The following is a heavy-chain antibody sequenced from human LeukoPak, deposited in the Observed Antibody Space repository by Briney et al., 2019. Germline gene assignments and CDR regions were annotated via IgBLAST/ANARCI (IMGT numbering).Heavy chain of an antibody. CDR3: ARLIWGPPVPYFDY. CDR1: GGSISSYY. J-gene: IGHJ4*02. CDR2: IYCSGST. Sequence: SETLSLTCTVSGGSISSYYWSWIRQPPGKGLEWIGYIYCSGSTNYNPSLKSRVTISVDTSKDQFSLKLSSVTAADTAVYYCARLIWGPPVPYFDYWGQGTLVTVSS. D-gene: IGHD3-16*01. V-gene: IGHV4-59*08.